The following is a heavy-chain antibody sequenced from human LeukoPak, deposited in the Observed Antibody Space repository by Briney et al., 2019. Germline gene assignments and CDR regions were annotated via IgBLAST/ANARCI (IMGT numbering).Heavy chain of an antibody. V-gene: IGHV3-30*18. CDR2: ISYDGSNK. D-gene: IGHD2-2*02. CDR1: GFTFSSYG. CDR3: AKGGYCSSTSCYIPHQFDY. Sequence: GGSLRLSCAASGFTFSSYGMHWVRQAPGKGLEWVAVISYDGSNKYYADSVKGRFTISRDNSKNTLYLQMNSLRAEDTAVYYCAKGGYCSSTSCYIPHQFDYWGQGTLVTVSS. J-gene: IGHJ4*02.